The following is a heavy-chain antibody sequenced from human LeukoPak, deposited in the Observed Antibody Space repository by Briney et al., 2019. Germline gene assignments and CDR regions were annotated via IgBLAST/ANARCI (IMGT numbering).Heavy chain of an antibody. J-gene: IGHJ4*02. Sequence: GGPLRLSCAASGFTYISYAMHGVRQAPGKGLEWVAVISYDGSNKYYADSVKGRFTISRDNSKNTLYLQMNSPIAEDTAVYYCARDYLYYGSGSTYKIAFDDGGQGTLVTVSS. CDR1: GFTYISYA. CDR3: ARDYLYYGSGSTYKIAFDD. D-gene: IGHD3-10*01. CDR2: ISYDGSNK. V-gene: IGHV3-30-3*01.